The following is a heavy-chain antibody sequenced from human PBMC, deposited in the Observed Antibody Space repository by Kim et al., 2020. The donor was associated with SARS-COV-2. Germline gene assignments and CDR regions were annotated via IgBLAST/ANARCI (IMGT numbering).Heavy chain of an antibody. D-gene: IGHD3-3*01. CDR3: AKTVITIFGVVIRVPEKAAYYFDY. Sequence: GGSLRLSCAASGFTFSSYAMSWVRQAPGKGLEWVSAISGSGGSTYYADSVKGRFTISRDNSKNTLYLQMNSLRAEDTAVYYCAKTVITIFGVVIRVPEKAAYYFDYWGQGTLVTVSS. CDR2: ISGSGGST. V-gene: IGHV3-23*01. J-gene: IGHJ4*02. CDR1: GFTFSSYA.